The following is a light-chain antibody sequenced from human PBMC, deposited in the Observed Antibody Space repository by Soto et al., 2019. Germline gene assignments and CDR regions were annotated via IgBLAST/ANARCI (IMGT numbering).Light chain of an antibody. CDR3: QQYNSYWT. CDR1: QSVRSN. Sequence: EIVVTQSPGTLSVSPGETASLSCRTSQSVRSNLAWYQQKPGQAPRLLIYGASTRATGIPARFSGSGSGTEFTLTISSLQPDDFATYYCQQYNSYWTFGQGTKVDIK. J-gene: IGKJ1*01. V-gene: IGKV3-15*01. CDR2: GAS.